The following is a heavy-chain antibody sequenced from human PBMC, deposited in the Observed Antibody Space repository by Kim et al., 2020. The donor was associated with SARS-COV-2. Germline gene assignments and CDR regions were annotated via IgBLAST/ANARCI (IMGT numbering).Heavy chain of an antibody. Sequence: ASVKVSCKASGYTFTGYYMHWVRQAPGQGLEWMGWINPNSGGTNYAQKFQGRVTMTRDTSISTAYMELSRLRSDDTAVYYCARNRLWFGELDFDYWGQGTLVTVSS. CDR3: ARNRLWFGELDFDY. CDR2: INPNSGGT. J-gene: IGHJ4*02. CDR1: GYTFTGYY. D-gene: IGHD3-10*01. V-gene: IGHV1-2*02.